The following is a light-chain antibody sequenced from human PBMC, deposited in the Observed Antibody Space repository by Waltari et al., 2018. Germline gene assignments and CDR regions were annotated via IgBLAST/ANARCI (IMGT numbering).Light chain of an antibody. V-gene: IGLV2-8*01. J-gene: IGLJ2*01. CDR1: SGYLVSSHS. CDR3: NSFAGSDTVV. Sequence: QSALTQPPSASGSPGQSVPISCTGTSGYLVSSHSVHWYRQHPGKVPKLMIYDVNRRPAGVPDRFSGSKAGNTASLTVSGLQPEDEAVYYCNSFAGSDTVVFGGGTTLTVL. CDR2: DVN.